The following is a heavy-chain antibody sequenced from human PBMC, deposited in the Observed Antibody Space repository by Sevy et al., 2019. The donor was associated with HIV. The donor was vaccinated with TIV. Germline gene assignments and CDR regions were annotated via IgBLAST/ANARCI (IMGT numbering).Heavy chain of an antibody. D-gene: IGHD2-8*01. J-gene: IGHJ6*02. Sequence: GGSLRLSCAASGFAFSSSWMTWVRQAPGKGLEWVANIKQDVSEKYYVDLLKGGFTISRDNAKNSLYLKMNSLRAEATAVYYCARLCTGVIYYYYYGLDVGAKGPRSPSP. CDR3: ARLCTGVIYYYYYGLDV. CDR1: GFAFSSSW. V-gene: IGHV3-7*01. CDR2: IKQDVSEK.